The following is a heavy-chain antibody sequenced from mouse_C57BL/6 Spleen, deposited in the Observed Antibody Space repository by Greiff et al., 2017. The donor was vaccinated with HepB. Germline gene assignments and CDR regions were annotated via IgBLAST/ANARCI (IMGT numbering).Heavy chain of an antibody. CDR1: GFTFSDYY. CDR2: INYDGSST. J-gene: IGHJ2*01. Sequence: EVMLVESEGGLVQPGSSMKLSCTASGFTFSDYYMAWVRQVPEKGLEWVANINYDGSSTYYLDSLKSRFIISRDNAKNILYLQMSSLKSEDTATYYCARTYDYGPFDYWGQGTTLTVSS. D-gene: IGHD2-4*01. V-gene: IGHV5-16*01. CDR3: ARTYDYGPFDY.